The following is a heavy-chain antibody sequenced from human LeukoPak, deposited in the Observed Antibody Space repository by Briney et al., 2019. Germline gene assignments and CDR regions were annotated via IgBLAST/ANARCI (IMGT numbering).Heavy chain of an antibody. Sequence: SQTLSLTCTVSGGSISSGGFYWSWIRQHPGKGLEWIGYIYYSGRAYYNPSLKNRVTISVDTSKNQFTLNLSSVTAADTAVYYCARDEYSSSSQWFDPWGQGTLVTVSS. CDR2: IYYSGRA. CDR1: GGSISSGGFY. J-gene: IGHJ5*02. V-gene: IGHV4-31*03. CDR3: ARDEYSSSSQWFDP. D-gene: IGHD6-6*01.